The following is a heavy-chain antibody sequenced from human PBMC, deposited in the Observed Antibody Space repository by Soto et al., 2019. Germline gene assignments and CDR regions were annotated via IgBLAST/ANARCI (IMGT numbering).Heavy chain of an antibody. J-gene: IGHJ6*02. V-gene: IGHV3-21*01. Sequence: EVQLVESGGGLVKPGGSLRLSCAASGFTFSSYSMNWVRQAPGKGLEWVSSISSSSSYIYYADSVKGRCTISRDNAKNSLYLQMNSLRAEDTAVYYCARAPWGGDSYGMDVWGQGTTVTVSS. CDR2: ISSSSSYI. CDR3: ARAPWGGDSYGMDV. CDR1: GFTFSSYS. D-gene: IGHD2-21*02.